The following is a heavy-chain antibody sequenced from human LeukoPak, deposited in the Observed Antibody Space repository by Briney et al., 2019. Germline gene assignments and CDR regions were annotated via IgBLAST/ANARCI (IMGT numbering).Heavy chain of an antibody. V-gene: IGHV3-23*01. CDR1: GFTFSSYA. CDR3: AKGRGYIVVVTGDYFDY. J-gene: IGHJ4*02. CDR2: ISGSGGST. D-gene: IGHD2-21*02. Sequence: GGSLTLSCAASGFTFSSYAMSWVRQAPGKGLEWVSAISGSGGSTYYADSEKGRFTISRDNSKNTLYLQMNSLRAEDTAVYYCAKGRGYIVVVTGDYFDYWGQGTLVTVSS.